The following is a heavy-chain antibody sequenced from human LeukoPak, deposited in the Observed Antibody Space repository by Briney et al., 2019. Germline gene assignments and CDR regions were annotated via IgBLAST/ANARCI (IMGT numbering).Heavy chain of an antibody. V-gene: IGHV3-9*01. D-gene: IGHD1-26*01. Sequence: PGGSLRLSCAASGFTFDDYAMHWVRQAPGKGLEWVSGISWNSGSIGYADSVKGRFTISRDNAKNSLYLQMNSLRAEDTALYYCAKDRHSGSYFYYFDYWGQGTLVTVSS. CDR2: ISWNSGSI. J-gene: IGHJ4*02. CDR1: GFTFDDYA. CDR3: AKDRHSGSYFYYFDY.